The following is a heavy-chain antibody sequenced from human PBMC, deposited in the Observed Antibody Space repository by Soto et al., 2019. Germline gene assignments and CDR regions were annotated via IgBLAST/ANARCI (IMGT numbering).Heavy chain of an antibody. CDR3: ARRIAAAGRYYFDY. V-gene: IGHV1-69*01. Sequence: QVQLVQSGAEVKKPGSSVKVSCKASGGTFSSYAISWVRQAPGQGLEWMGGIIPIFGTANYAQKFQGRVTITADESTSTAYMELSRLRSEDTAVYYCARRIAAAGRYYFDYWGQGTLVTVSS. J-gene: IGHJ4*02. CDR1: GGTFSSYA. D-gene: IGHD6-13*01. CDR2: IIPIFGTA.